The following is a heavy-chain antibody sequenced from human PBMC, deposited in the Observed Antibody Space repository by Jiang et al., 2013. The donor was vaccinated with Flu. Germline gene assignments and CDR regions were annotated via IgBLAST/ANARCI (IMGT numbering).Heavy chain of an antibody. Sequence: FTGYYMHWVRQAPGQGLEWMGWINPNSGGTNYAQKFQGWVTMTRDTSISTAYMELSRLRSDDTAVYYCARGSGYYFFDYWGQGTLVTVSS. J-gene: IGHJ4*02. V-gene: IGHV1-2*04. D-gene: IGHD3-22*01. CDR2: INPNSGGT. CDR3: ARGSGYYFFDY. CDR1: FTGYY.